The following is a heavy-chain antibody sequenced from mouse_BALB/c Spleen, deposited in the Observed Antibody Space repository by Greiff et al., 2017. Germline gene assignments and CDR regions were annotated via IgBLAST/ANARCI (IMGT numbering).Heavy chain of an antibody. D-gene: IGHD2-3*01. J-gene: IGHJ3*01. CDR2: IDPANGNT. CDR3: ARSGDGYYRAWFAY. CDR1: GFNIKDTY. Sequence: QLQQSGAELVKPGASVKLSCTASGFNIKDTYMHWVKQRPEQGLEWIGRIDPANGNTKYDPKFQGKATITADTSSNTAYLQLSSLTSEDTAVYYCARSGDGYYRAWFAYWGQGTLVTVSA. V-gene: IGHV14-3*02.